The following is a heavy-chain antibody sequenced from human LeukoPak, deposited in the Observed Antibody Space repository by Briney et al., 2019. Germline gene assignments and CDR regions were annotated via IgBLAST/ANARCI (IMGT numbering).Heavy chain of an antibody. CDR2: MYDSGST. J-gene: IGHJ3*02. CDR3: ARHAYCSGGRCFNDAFDM. CDR1: GGSISSDS. D-gene: IGHD2-15*01. Sequence: PSETLSLTCTVSGGSISSDSWRWIRQPPGKGLEWIGYMYDSGSTNYNPSLKSRVTISVATSKNQFSLNLSSVTAADTAVYFCARHAYCSGGRCFNDAFDMWGQGTMVTVSS. V-gene: IGHV4-59*08.